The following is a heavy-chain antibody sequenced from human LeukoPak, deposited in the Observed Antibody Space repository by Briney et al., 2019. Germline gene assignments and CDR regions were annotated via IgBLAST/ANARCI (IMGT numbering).Heavy chain of an antibody. CDR3: AREGRVSGYDFDC. D-gene: IGHD5-12*01. V-gene: IGHV3-11*04. J-gene: IGHJ4*02. CDR2: VSSSGSTI. CDR1: GFTFSDYY. Sequence: GGSLRLSCAASGFTFSDYYMSWIRQVPGKGLEWVSYVSSSGSTIYYADSVKGRFTISRDNAKNTLYLQMNSLRVEDTAVYYCAREGRVSGYDFDCWGQGTLVTVSS.